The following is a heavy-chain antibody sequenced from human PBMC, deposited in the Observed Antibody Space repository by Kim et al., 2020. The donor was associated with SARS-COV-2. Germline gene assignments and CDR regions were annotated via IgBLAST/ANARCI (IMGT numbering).Heavy chain of an antibody. D-gene: IGHD1-26*01. V-gene: IGHV6-1*01. CDR2: TYYRSKWIN. J-gene: IGHJ4*02. Sequence: SQTLSLTCAISGDSVSTNSATWNWIRQSPSRGLEWLGRTYYRSKWINDYALSVKSRVTINPDTSKNKFSLQLTSVTPEDTAMYYCVKGRGGAYDYWGQGTLVTVSS. CDR3: VKGRGGAYDY. CDR1: GDSVSTNSAT.